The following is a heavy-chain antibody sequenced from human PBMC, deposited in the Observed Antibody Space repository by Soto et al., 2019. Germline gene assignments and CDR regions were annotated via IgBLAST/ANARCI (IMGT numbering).Heavy chain of an antibody. V-gene: IGHV4-61*08. CDR2: IHYSGSV. Sequence: SVTHSVPSTVSGDSGISGGNYWSWIRQPPGEGLEWIAYIHYSGSVNYNPSLKSRVTISVDTSKNQVSLRLNSVTAADTAFYYCARGGGYCGSTSCHKHYFDYWGQGPSVIVS. D-gene: IGHD2-2*02. CDR1: GDSGISGGNY. CDR3: ARGGGYCGSTSCHKHYFDY. J-gene: IGHJ4*02.